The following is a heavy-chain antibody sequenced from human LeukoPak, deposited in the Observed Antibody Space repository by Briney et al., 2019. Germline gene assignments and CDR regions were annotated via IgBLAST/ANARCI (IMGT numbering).Heavy chain of an antibody. CDR1: GGSISSGGYS. Sequence: SQTLSLTCAVSGGSISSGGYSWSWLRQPPGQGLEWIGYIYHSGSTYYNPSLKSRVTISVDRSKNQFSLKLSSVTAADTAVYYCASTAYYDSSVWGQGTLVTVSS. CDR3: ASTAYYDSSV. J-gene: IGHJ4*02. D-gene: IGHD3-22*01. CDR2: IYHSGST. V-gene: IGHV4-30-2*01.